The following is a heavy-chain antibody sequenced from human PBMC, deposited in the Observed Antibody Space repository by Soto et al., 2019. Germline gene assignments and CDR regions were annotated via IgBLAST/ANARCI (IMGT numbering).Heavy chain of an antibody. D-gene: IGHD4-17*01. Sequence: GVLLRLSCAVSGFTFSGYAMRWVRQAPGKGLEWVAAITGSGSSTYYADSVKGRFTISRDNSKNTLYLQMNSLRAEDTAVYYCAKNGGYSTDVDWFDPWGQGTLVTVSS. CDR2: ITGSGSST. CDR1: GFTFSGYA. J-gene: IGHJ5*02. CDR3: AKNGGYSTDVDWFDP. V-gene: IGHV3-23*01.